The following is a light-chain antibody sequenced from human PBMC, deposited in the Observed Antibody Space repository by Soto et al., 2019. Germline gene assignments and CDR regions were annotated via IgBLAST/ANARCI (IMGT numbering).Light chain of an antibody. Sequence: QAGLTQPSSVSXSPGHSITISCTGTSSDVGTYNLVSWYQHHPGKAPKLMIYDVTKRPSGVSNRFSGSKSGNTASLTISGLQAEDEADYYCCSYAGSSTVYVFGTGTKVTVL. CDR2: DVT. CDR1: SSDVGTYNL. V-gene: IGLV2-23*02. CDR3: CSYAGSSTVYV. J-gene: IGLJ1*01.